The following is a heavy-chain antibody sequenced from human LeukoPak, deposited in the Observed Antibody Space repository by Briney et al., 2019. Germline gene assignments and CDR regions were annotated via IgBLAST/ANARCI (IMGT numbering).Heavy chain of an antibody. CDR3: ARRLTQYDCFDP. V-gene: IGHV4-61*01. D-gene: IGHD2-2*01. CDR1: GGSVSSGTYY. CDR2: IYYSGST. Sequence: PSETLSLTCTVSGGSVSSGTYYWSWIRQPPGKGLEWIGYIYYSGSTNYNPSLKSRVTISVDTSKNQCSLKLSSVTTADTAVYYCARRLTQYDCFDPWGQGILVTVSS. J-gene: IGHJ5*02.